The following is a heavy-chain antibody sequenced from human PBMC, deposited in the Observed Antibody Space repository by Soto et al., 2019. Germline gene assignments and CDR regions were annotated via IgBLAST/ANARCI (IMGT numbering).Heavy chain of an antibody. Sequence: PGESLKISCKGSGYSFTSYWIGWVRQMPGKGLEWMGIIYPGDSDTRYSPSFQGQVTISADKSISTAYLQWSSLKASDTAMYYCATSSYFSGELNTFDYWGPGTLVTLSS. J-gene: IGHJ4*02. D-gene: IGHD1-26*01. CDR2: IYPGDSDT. V-gene: IGHV5-51*01. CDR3: ATSSYFSGELNTFDY. CDR1: GYSFTSYW.